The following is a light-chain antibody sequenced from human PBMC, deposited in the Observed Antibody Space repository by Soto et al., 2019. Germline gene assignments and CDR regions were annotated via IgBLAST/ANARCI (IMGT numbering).Light chain of an antibody. CDR1: QDISTY. CDR2: DTF. J-gene: IGKJ4*01. V-gene: IGKV3-11*01. CDR3: QQRSTWPLT. Sequence: IVLTQAPASLSLSPGERATLACRASQDISTYLAWYQQKPGQAPRLFIYDTFNRASDVPSRFSGSGSGTVFTLTINNVAPEYSAIYYCQQRSTWPLTFGGGTKLEIK.